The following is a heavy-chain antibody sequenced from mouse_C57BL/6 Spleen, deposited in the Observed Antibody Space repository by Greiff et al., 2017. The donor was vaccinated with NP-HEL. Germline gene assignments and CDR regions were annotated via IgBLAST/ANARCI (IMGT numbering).Heavy chain of an antibody. Sequence: EVQLQESGPGLVKPSQSLSLTCSVTGYSITSGYYWNWIRQFPGNKLEWMGYISYDGSNNYNPSLKNRISITRDTSKNQFFLKLNSVTTEDTATYYCARDRGYDYSYFDYWGQGTTLTVSS. CDR2: ISYDGSN. J-gene: IGHJ2*01. D-gene: IGHD2-4*01. V-gene: IGHV3-6*01. CDR3: ARDRGYDYSYFDY. CDR1: GYSITSGYY.